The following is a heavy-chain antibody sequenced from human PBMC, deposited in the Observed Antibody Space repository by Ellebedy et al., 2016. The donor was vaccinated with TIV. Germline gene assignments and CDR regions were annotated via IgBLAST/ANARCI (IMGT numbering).Heavy chain of an antibody. CDR2: IQPSGGT. CDR1: GFTFSDYY. Sequence: ESLKISCAASGFTFSDYYMSWIRQPPGKGLEWIGEIQPSGGTGNNPSLKSRTTLSRAPSRNQVSLKLTSVTAADTAVYYCARGYSKVLIDSWGQGTLVTVSS. V-gene: IGHV4-34*04. CDR3: ARGYSKVLIDS. J-gene: IGHJ5*01. D-gene: IGHD6-13*01.